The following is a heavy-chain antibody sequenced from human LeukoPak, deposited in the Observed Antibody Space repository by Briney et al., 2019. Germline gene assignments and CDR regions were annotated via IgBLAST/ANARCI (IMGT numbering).Heavy chain of an antibody. J-gene: IGHJ4*02. Sequence: KTSETLSLTCSVYDGSFNDYDWSWVRQAPGRGLQWIGEINESGATNCDPSLKSRVTMSIDTSKSQFSLSLRSVTAADTAVYFCARYVPVKTGPTRASFDYWGQGILVSVSS. D-gene: IGHD1-1*01. CDR3: ARYVPVKTGPTRASFDY. V-gene: IGHV4-34*01. CDR2: INESGAT. CDR1: DGSFNDYD.